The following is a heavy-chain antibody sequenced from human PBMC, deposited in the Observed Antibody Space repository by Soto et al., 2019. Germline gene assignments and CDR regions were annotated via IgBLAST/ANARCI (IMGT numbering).Heavy chain of an antibody. CDR3: ARDHGMFLSYYYYGMDV. J-gene: IGHJ6*02. CDR1: GFTFSRFS. CDR2: ISYDGNNK. D-gene: IGHD3-10*02. V-gene: IGHV3-30-3*01. Sequence: GGSLRLSCAASGFTFSRFSMHWVRQTPGKGLAWVAVISYDGNNKHFAESVKGRFSISRDDSKNTVYLEMNNLRGDDSAVYYCARDHGMFLSYYYYGMDVWGQGTTVTVSS.